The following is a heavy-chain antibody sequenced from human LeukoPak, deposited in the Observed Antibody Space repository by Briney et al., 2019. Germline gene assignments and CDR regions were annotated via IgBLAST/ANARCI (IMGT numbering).Heavy chain of an antibody. J-gene: IGHJ4*02. CDR1: GFTFSSYS. D-gene: IGHD4-17*01. CDR3: ATTVTPSYFDY. CDR2: ISSSSSYI. Sequence: TGGSLRLSCVDSGFTFSSYSMNWVRQAPGKGLEWVSSISSSSSYIYYADSVKGRFTISRDNAKNSLYLQMNSLRAEDTAVYYCATTVTPSYFDYWGPGTLVTLSS. V-gene: IGHV3-21*01.